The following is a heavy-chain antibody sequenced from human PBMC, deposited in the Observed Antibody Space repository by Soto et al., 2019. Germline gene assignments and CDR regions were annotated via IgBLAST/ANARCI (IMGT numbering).Heavy chain of an antibody. Sequence: QLTLKESGPALVKPTQTLTLTCTFSGFSLSTSGVGVVWIRQPPGKALEWLGIIYWDDDKRYRPTLKSRLTITKDTSKNQAFLTMTNLDPVDTGTYYCAKNLVAGTSWFDPWGQGTLVIVSS. J-gene: IGHJ5*02. CDR1: GFSLSTSGVG. V-gene: IGHV2-5*02. CDR3: AKNLVAGTSWFDP. D-gene: IGHD1-7*01. CDR2: IYWDDDK.